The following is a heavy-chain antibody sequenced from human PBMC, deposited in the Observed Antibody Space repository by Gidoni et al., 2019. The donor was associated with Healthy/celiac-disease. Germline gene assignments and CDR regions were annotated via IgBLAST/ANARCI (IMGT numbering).Heavy chain of an antibody. D-gene: IGHD3-10*01. CDR3: AHSHYGSGSYRYYYYYYGMDV. CDR1: GFSLSTSGVC. Sequence: QITLKEYGPTLVKPTQTLTLTCTFSGFSLSTSGVCVGWIRQPPGKALEWLALIYWNDDKRYSPSLKSRLTSTKDTSKNQVVLTMTNMDPVDTATYYCAHSHYGSGSYRYYYYYYGMDVWGQGTTVTVSS. V-gene: IGHV2-5*01. CDR2: IYWNDDK. J-gene: IGHJ6*02.